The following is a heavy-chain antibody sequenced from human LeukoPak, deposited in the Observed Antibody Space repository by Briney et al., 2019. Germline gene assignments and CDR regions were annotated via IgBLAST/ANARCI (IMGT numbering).Heavy chain of an antibody. CDR2: IKYDGSEK. J-gene: IGHJ4*02. Sequence: GSLRLSCAASGFSFSDYWMSWVRQAPGKGLEWVANIKYDGSEKYYVDSVEGRFTISRDNAKNSLYLQMKTLRAEDTALYYCARSPLDGYSYGYEDYWGQGTLVTVSS. V-gene: IGHV3-7*01. D-gene: IGHD5-18*01. CDR1: GFSFSDYW. CDR3: ARSPLDGYSYGYEDY.